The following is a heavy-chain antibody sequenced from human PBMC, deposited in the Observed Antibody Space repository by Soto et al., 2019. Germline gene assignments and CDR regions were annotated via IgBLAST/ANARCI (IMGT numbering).Heavy chain of an antibody. V-gene: IGHV1-8*01. D-gene: IGHD5-12*01. CDR1: GYTFTTYD. CDR3: VTGLEWVRNY. CDR2: MNPNGGGT. J-gene: IGHJ4*02. Sequence: QVQLVQSGAEVKKPGASVKVSCKATGYTFTTYDINWVRQASGQGLELMGWMNPNGGGTGFAQKFQGRVTMTRDTSIRTAYMELSTRTFEDTFVYDGVTGLEWVRNYWGQGTLVSVS.